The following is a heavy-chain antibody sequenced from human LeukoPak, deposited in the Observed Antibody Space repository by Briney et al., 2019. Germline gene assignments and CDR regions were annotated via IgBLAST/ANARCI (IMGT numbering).Heavy chain of an antibody. CDR3: TTHRDYISGFNFDY. J-gene: IGHJ4*02. CDR1: GFIFSNAW. D-gene: IGHD6-19*01. Sequence: GGSLRLSCATSGFIFSNAWMSWVRQAPGKGLEWVGHSESKVDGGTPDYAAPVKGRFIISRDDSRSTLYLQMNSLKTEDTAVYYCTTHRDYISGFNFDYWGQGALVTVSS. CDR2: SESKVDGGTP. V-gene: IGHV3-15*04.